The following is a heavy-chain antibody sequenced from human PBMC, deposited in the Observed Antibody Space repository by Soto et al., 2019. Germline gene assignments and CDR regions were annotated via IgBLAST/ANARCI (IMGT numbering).Heavy chain of an antibody. Sequence: PSQTLSLTCAILGDSVSSNTVAWNWIRQSPSRGLEWLGRTYYRSKWYDDYAESVKSRITINPDTSKNQFSLQLNSVTPEYTAFYYCAREGGNRYYYYGMDVWGQGTTVTVSS. CDR2: TYYRSKWYD. CDR3: AREGGNRYYYYGMDV. D-gene: IGHD1-26*01. J-gene: IGHJ6*02. V-gene: IGHV6-1*01. CDR1: GDSVSSNTVA.